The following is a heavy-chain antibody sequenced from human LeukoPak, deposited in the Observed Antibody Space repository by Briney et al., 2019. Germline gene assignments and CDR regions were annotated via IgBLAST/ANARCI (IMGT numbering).Heavy chain of an antibody. J-gene: IGHJ4*02. Sequence: GGSLRLSCAASGFTFSRFAMSWVRQAPGKGLEWVSAISGSGASTYYADSVKGRFTISRDNSKNTLYLQVSSLRAEDTAVYYCAKHLGYTSSCPDYRGQGTLVTVSS. D-gene: IGHD6-13*01. CDR3: AKHLGYTSSCPDY. V-gene: IGHV3-23*01. CDR2: ISGSGAST. CDR1: GFTFSRFA.